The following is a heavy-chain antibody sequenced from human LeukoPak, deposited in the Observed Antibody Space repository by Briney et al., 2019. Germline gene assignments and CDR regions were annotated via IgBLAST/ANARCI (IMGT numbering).Heavy chain of an antibody. J-gene: IGHJ4*02. D-gene: IGHD3-22*01. CDR3: AKDLLRYYYDSSGYHPFDY. CDR1: GLSVSSNY. CDR2: ISGSGGST. V-gene: IGHV3-23*01. Sequence: GGSLRLSCVASGLSVSSNYMSWVRQAPGKGLEWVSAISGSGGSTYYADSVKGRFTISRDNSKNTLYLQMNSLRAEDTAVYYCAKDLLRYYYDSSGYHPFDYWGQGTLVTVSS.